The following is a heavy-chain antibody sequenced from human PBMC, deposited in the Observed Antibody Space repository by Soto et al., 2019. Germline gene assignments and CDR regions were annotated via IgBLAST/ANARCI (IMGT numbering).Heavy chain of an antibody. V-gene: IGHV4-34*01. CDR1: GGSFSGYY. Sequence: QVQLQQWGAGLLKPSETLSLTCAVYGGSFSGYYWSWIRQPPGKGLEWIGEINHSGSTNYNPSLNGRVTISLDPSKNQFSVKLSDVNAADTAGYYCARYRSGSYYNGWFDPWGQGTLVTVSS. CDR3: ARYRSGSYYNGWFDP. CDR2: INHSGST. D-gene: IGHD3-10*01. J-gene: IGHJ5*02.